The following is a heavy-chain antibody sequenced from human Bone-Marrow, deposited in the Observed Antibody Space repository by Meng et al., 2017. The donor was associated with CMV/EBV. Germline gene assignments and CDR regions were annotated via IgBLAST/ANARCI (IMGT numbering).Heavy chain of an antibody. CDR3: ARIHCPTTNCRYEVGGGWFNP. CDR2: INHDGTK. Sequence: SETLSLTCAVYGPGGSNRNYYWNWLRQPPGKGLEWIGEINHDGTKNYNPSLKSRVTISVDTSKNQFSLKLSSVTAADTARYYCARIHCPTTNCRYEVGGGWFNPWGQGTLVTVSS. V-gene: IGHV4-34*01. J-gene: IGHJ5*02. D-gene: IGHD2-2*01. CDR1: GPGGSNRNYY.